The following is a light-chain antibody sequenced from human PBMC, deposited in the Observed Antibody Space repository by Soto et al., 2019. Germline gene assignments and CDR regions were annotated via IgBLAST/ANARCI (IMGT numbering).Light chain of an antibody. V-gene: IGLV2-23*01. CDR1: ISDVGSYNL. J-gene: IGLJ1*01. CDR2: EAT. Sequence: QSVLTQPASVSGSPGQSITISCTGSISDVGSYNLVSWYQHHLGKVPKVIIYEATKRPSGVSSRFSGSKSPNAASLTISGLQAGDEADYYCCSYAGNSRTFGSGTKVTVL. CDR3: CSYAGNSRT.